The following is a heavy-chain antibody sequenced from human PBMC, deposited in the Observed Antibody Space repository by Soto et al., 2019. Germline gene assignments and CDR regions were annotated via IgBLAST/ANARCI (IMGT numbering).Heavy chain of an antibody. J-gene: IGHJ2*01. Sequence: EVQVLDSGGGLVQPGGSLRLSCAASGFMFSCCAMSWVRQAPGKGLEWVSTIHGDGDYSHYTDSVEGRFTISRDNSRNTLYLQMDSLRADDTATYYCAKNRGAGDYTNWSFAVWGRGTLVAVSS. CDR1: GFMFSCCA. CDR2: IHGDGDYS. D-gene: IGHD2-2*02. CDR3: AKNRGAGDYTNWSFAV. V-gene: IGHV3-23*01.